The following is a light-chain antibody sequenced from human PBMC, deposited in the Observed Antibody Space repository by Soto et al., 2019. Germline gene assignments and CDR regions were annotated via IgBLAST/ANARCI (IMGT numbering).Light chain of an antibody. CDR3: QQYSGAPPYT. CDR2: WAS. V-gene: IGKV4-1*01. J-gene: IGKJ2*01. CDR1: QSVLYRSNSKNY. Sequence: DIVMTQSPDSLAVSLGERATINCKSSQSVLYRSNSKNYLAWYQQKTGQPPKLLIYWASTRESGVPDRFSGSGSGTDFTLTISSLQAEDVAVYYCQQYSGAPPYTFGQGTKLEIK.